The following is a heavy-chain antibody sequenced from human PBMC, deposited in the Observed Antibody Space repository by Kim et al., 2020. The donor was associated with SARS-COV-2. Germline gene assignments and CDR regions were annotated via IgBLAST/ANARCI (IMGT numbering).Heavy chain of an antibody. D-gene: IGHD6-13*01. J-gene: IGHJ4*02. V-gene: IGHV3-30*01. Sequence: YYADSVKGRFTISRDNSKNTLYLQMNSLRAEDTAVYYCARGTLIAAGGYWGQGTLVTVSS. CDR3: ARGTLIAAGGY.